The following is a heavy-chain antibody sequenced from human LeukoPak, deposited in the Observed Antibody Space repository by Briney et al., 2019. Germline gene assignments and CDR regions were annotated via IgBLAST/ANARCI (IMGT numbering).Heavy chain of an antibody. CDR3: ARLGSSWSRLFEP. CDR2: IYYSGNT. D-gene: IGHD6-13*01. Sequence: SETLSLTCTVSGSSISSYYWSWIRQPPGQGLEWIGYIYYSGNTHYNPSLKSRVTISVDTSKNQFSLKLSSVTAADTAVYYCARLGSSWSRLFEPWGQGTLVTVSS. CDR1: GSSISSYY. J-gene: IGHJ5*02. V-gene: IGHV4-59*08.